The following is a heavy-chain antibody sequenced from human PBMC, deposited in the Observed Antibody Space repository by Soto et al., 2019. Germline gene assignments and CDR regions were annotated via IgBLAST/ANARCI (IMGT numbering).Heavy chain of an antibody. CDR2: IVPIVDTS. CDR1: GGTFSSYA. D-gene: IGHD5-12*01. CDR3: VRVVAIPGYPDN. Sequence: QVQLVQSGAEVRQPASSVKVSCKTSGGTFSSYAISWVRQAPGQGLEWMGGIVPIVDTSTYAQKFQGRVTITADGSTSTGYMELSSLRSDDTAVYYCVRVVAIPGYPDNWGQGTLVTVSS. J-gene: IGHJ4*02. V-gene: IGHV1-69*12.